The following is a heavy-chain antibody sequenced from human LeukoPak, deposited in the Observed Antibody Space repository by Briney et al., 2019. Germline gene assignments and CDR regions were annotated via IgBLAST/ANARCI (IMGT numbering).Heavy chain of an antibody. CDR1: GFTFSSYS. CDR2: ISSSSSYI. Sequence: GGSLRLSCAASGFTFSSYSMNWVRQAPGKGLEGVSSISSSSSYIYYADSVKGRFTISRDNAKNSLYLQMNSLRAEDTAVYYCARDSTVTTRYYYYYYMDVWGKGTTVTISS. V-gene: IGHV3-21*01. J-gene: IGHJ6*03. D-gene: IGHD4-17*01. CDR3: ARDSTVTTRYYYYYYMDV.